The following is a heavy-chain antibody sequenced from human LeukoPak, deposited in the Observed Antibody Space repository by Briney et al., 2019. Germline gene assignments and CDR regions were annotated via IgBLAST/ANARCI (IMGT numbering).Heavy chain of an antibody. D-gene: IGHD3-10*01. Sequence: GGSLRLSCAASGFTFSSYAMSWVRQAPGKGLEWVSAISGSGGSTYYADSVKGRFTISRDNSKNTLYLQMNSLRAEDTAVYYCAKDRLLWFGEFLYYFDYWGQGTLVTVSS. CDR1: GFTFSSYA. J-gene: IGHJ4*02. CDR2: ISGSGGST. CDR3: AKDRLLWFGEFLYYFDY. V-gene: IGHV3-23*01.